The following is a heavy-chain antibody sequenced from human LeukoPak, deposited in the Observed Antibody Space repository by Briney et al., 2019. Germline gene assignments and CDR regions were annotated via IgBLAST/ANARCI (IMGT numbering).Heavy chain of an antibody. CDR2: INPNSGGT. V-gene: IGHV1-2*02. J-gene: IGHJ4*02. CDR3: ARAGHSSYFYDSSGYYYVY. Sequence: ASVKVSCKASGYTFTDYYMHWVRQAPGQGLEWMAWINPNSGGTKYAQKFQGRVTMTRDTSISTAYMELSRLRSDDTAVYYCARAGHSSYFYDSSGYYYVYWGQGTLVTVSS. D-gene: IGHD3-22*01. CDR1: GYTFTDYY.